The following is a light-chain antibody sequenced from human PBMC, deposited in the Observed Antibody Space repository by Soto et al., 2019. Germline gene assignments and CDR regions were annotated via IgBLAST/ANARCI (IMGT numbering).Light chain of an antibody. CDR3: QQRKNWPPLT. CDR1: QSVSSY. V-gene: IGKV3-11*01. Sequence: EIVLTQSPATLSLSPGERATLSCRASQSVSSYLAWYQQKPGQAPRLLIYDASNRATGIPARFSGSGSGTDFTLTISSLEPEDFAVYYCQQRKNWPPLTFGGGTKVKIK. J-gene: IGKJ4*01. CDR2: DAS.